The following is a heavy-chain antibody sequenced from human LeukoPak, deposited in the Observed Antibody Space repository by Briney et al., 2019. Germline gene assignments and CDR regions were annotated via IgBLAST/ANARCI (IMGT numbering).Heavy chain of an antibody. CDR3: ARATRVSYFDY. CDR1: GITFSSYW. CDR2: INGDGSGT. V-gene: IGHV3-74*01. D-gene: IGHD1-1*01. Sequence: GGSLRLSCAASGITFSSYWMHWVRQPPGKGLVWVSHINGDGSGTSYADSVKGRFTISRDNAKNTPYLQMKSLRAEDTAVYYCARATRVSYFDYWGQGTLVTVSS. J-gene: IGHJ4*02.